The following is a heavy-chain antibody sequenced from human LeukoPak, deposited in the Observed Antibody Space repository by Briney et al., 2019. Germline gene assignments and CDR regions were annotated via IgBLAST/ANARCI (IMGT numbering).Heavy chain of an antibody. CDR1: GYTFTSYG. CDR2: ISAYNGNT. V-gene: IGHV1-18*01. J-gene: IGHJ6*02. D-gene: IGHD3-10*01. CDR3: ARDETTNTHYYGSGPSGGYYYGMDV. Sequence: ASVKVSCKASGYTFTSYGISWVRQAPGQGLEWMGWISAYNGNTNYAQKLQGRVTMTTDTSTSTAYMELRSLRSDDTAVYYCARDETTNTHYYGSGPSGGYYYGMDVWGQGTTVTVSS.